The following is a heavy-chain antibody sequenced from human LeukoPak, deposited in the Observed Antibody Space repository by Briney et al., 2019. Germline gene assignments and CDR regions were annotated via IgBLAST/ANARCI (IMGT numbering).Heavy chain of an antibody. V-gene: IGHV3-21*01. CDR2: ISSSSSYI. J-gene: IGHJ4*02. D-gene: IGHD5-18*01. Sequence: GGSLRLSCAASGFTFSSYSMNWVRQAPGKGLEWVSSISSSSSYIYYADSVKGRFTISRDNAKNSLYLQMNSLRAEDTAVYYYARDHTAMVPPFDYWGQGTLVTVSS. CDR1: GFTFSSYS. CDR3: ARDHTAMVPPFDY.